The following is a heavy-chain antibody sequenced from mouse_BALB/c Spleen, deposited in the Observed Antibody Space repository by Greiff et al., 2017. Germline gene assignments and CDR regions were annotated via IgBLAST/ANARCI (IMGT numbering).Heavy chain of an antibody. CDR3: ARSYGSSYYLDY. J-gene: IGHJ2*01. V-gene: IGHV5-6-3*01. D-gene: IGHD1-1*01. Sequence: EVMLVESGGGLVQPGGSLKLSCAASGFTFSSYGMSWVRQTPDKRLELVATINSNGGSTYYPDSVKGRFTISRDNAKNTLYLQMSSLKSEDTAMYYCARSYGSSYYLDYWGQGTTLTVSS. CDR1: GFTFSSYG. CDR2: INSNGGST.